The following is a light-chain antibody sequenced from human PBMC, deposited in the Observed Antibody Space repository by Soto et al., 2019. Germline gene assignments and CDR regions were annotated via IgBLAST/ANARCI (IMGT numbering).Light chain of an antibody. CDR2: GAS. CDR1: QTVSSK. V-gene: IGKV3-20*01. J-gene: IGKJ1*01. Sequence: EVVMTQSPATLSLSPGESATLSCRVSQTVSSKVAWYQQRPGQAPRILIDGASTRATGIPARFSGSGSGTDVTLTISRLEPEDFAVYYCQQYGSSPPWTCGQGTKVDIK. CDR3: QQYGSSPPWT.